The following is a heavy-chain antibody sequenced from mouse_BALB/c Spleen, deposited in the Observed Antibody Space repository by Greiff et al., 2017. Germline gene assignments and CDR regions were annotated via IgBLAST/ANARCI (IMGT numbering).Heavy chain of an antibody. Sequence: DVKLVESGGGLVKLGGSLKLSCAASGFTFSSYYMSWVHQNPGKRLEWVAAINSNGGNTYYPDNVKGRFTISRDNAKYTLDLQMSSLKSEDTALYNCARHTYGYYAMDYWGQGTSVTVSS. V-gene: IGHV5-6-2*01. D-gene: IGHD1-2*01. CDR1: GFTFSSYY. CDR3: ARHTYGYYAMDY. CDR2: INSNGGNT. J-gene: IGHJ4*01.